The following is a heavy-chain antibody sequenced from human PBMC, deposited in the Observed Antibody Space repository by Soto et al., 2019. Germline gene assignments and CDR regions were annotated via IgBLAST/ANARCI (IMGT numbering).Heavy chain of an antibody. CDR3: ARDWDNWRNHNWFDP. CDR2: ISAYNGNT. CDR1: GYTFTSYG. J-gene: IGHJ5*02. D-gene: IGHD1-20*01. Sequence: GASVKVSCKASGYTFTSYGISWVRQAPGQGLEWMGWISAYNGNTNYAQKLQGRVTMTTDTSTSTAYMELRSLRSDDTAVYYCARDWDNWRNHNWFDPWGQGTLVTVSS. V-gene: IGHV1-18*04.